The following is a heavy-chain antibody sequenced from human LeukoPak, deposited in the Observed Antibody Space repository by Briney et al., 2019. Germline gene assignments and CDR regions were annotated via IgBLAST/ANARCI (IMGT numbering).Heavy chain of an antibody. CDR2: IYYSGST. CDR1: GGSISSSSYY. V-gene: IGHV4-39*01. CDR3: ARPGVYCRGGSCYSRHYFDY. Sequence: SETLSLTCTVSGGSISSSSYYWRWIRQPPGKGLEWIGSIYYSGSTYYNPSLKSRVTISVDTSKNQFSLKLSSVTAADTAVYYCARPGVYCRGGSCYSRHYFDYWGQGTLVTDSS. D-gene: IGHD2-15*01. J-gene: IGHJ4*02.